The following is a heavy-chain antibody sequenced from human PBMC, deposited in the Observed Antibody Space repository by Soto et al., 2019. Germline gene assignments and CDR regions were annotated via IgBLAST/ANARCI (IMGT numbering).Heavy chain of an antibody. CDR3: ATFPRLAKTIIPVAGSPFLDAFDI. CDR2: IYYSGST. V-gene: IGHV4-39*01. J-gene: IGHJ3*02. CDR1: GGSISSSSYY. Sequence: QLQLQESGPGLVKPSETLSLTCTVSGGSISSSSYYWGWIRQPPGKGLEWIGSIYYSGSTYYNPSLKSRVTISVDTSKNQFSLKLSSVTAADTAVYYCATFPRLAKTIIPVAGSPFLDAFDIWGQGTMVTVSS. D-gene: IGHD6-19*01.